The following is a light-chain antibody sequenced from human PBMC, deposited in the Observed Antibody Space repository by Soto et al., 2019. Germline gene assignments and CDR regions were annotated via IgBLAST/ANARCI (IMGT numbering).Light chain of an antibody. CDR2: DGS. V-gene: IGLV2-23*03. J-gene: IGLJ1*01. Sequence: QSVLTQPASMSGSPGQSITISCTGTSSDVGSYNLVSWYQQFPDKAPKLIIYDGSERPSGVSDRFSGSKSGNTASLTISGLRAEDEAEYNCSSYATSSSFAYVFGTGTKVTVL. CDR3: SSYATSSSFAYV. CDR1: SSDVGSYNL.